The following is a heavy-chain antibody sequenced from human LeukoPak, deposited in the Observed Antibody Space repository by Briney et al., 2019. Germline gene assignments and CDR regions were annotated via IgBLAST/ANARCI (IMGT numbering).Heavy chain of an antibody. D-gene: IGHD6-19*01. CDR1: GFPLVSYA. CDR3: AKGSGSGWYGWFDP. Sequence: GGSLRLSCTTSGFPLVSYATSWVRQAPGKGLEWVSCIDASGVNTYYADSVKGRFTISRDNSNNTLYLQMNSLRAEDTAVYYCAKGSGSGWYGWFDPWGQGTLVTVSS. CDR2: IDASGVNT. J-gene: IGHJ5*02. V-gene: IGHV3-23*01.